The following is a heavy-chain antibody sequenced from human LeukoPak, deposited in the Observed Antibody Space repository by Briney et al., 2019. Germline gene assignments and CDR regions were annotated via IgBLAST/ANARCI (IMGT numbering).Heavy chain of an antibody. CDR1: GFTFNSYS. CDR3: AKDRNVWGTYPLYFDY. CDR2: IRYDGINK. V-gene: IGHV3-30*02. D-gene: IGHD3-16*02. J-gene: IGHJ4*02. Sequence: GSLRLPCSASGFTFNSYSLHWVRQAPGQGLGWGAFIRYDGINKDYADSVKGPFTISRDNSKNMLYLQMSSLRAEDTAVYYCAKDRNVWGTYPLYFDYWGQGTLVTVSS.